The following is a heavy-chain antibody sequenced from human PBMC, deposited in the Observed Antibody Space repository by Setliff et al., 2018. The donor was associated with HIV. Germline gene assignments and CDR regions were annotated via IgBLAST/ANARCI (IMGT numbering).Heavy chain of an antibody. Sequence: GGSLRLSCAASGFTFSTSEMSWVRQAPGEGLEWVSAILSTGERTFYADSVKGRFTISRDNSKNTVYLQMNSLRAEDTAEYYCAKKLAASGLGYFDSWGRGILVTVSS. CDR2: ILSTGERT. J-gene: IGHJ4*02. V-gene: IGHV3-23*01. CDR1: GFTFSTSE. CDR3: AKKLAASGLGYFDS. D-gene: IGHD3-22*01.